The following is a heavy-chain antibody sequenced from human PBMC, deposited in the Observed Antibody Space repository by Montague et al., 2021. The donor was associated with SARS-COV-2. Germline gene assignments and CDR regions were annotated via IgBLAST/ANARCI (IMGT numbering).Heavy chain of an antibody. CDR1: SGSIISSGYY. CDR3: ARGMIRGVTTPFDY. CDR2: IYYSGTT. Sequence: SETLSLTCSVSSGSIISSGYYWGWIRQPPGKELEWIGNIYYSGTTHYNPTLQSRGTISADTSKNHLSLRLSSVTAADTAVYFCARGMIRGVTTPFDYWGQGSQVTVSS. J-gene: IGHJ4*02. V-gene: IGHV4-39*02. D-gene: IGHD3-10*01.